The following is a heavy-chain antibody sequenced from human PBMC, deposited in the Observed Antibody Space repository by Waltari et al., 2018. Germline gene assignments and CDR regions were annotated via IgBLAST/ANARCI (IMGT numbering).Heavy chain of an antibody. CDR2: ISSSSRYI. CDR1: GFTFSSYS. D-gene: IGHD2-21*02. CDR3: ARAFMTDRPNWFDP. V-gene: IGHV3-21*01. J-gene: IGHJ5*02. Sequence: EVQLVESGGGLVKPGGSLRLSCAASGFTFSSYSMNWVRQAPGKGLEWVSSISSSSRYIYTTDSVKRRFTISRENAKNSLYLQMNSRRAEDTAVYYCARAFMTDRPNWFDPWGQGTLVTVSS.